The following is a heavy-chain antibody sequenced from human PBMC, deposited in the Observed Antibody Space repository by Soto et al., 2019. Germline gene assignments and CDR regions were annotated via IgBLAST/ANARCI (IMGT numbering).Heavy chain of an antibody. V-gene: IGHV3-11*01. J-gene: IGHJ3*02. CDR3: AKSPGGYYSFDI. CDR2: ISGRGGTI. CDR1: GFTFSDYY. Sequence: GGSLRLSCGAGGFTFSDYYMSWIRQAPGKGLEWVAYISGRGGTIFYAHSVEGRFTISRDNTRDTLSLQMNSMRAEDTAVYYCAKSPGGYYSFDIWGQGTMVTVSS. D-gene: IGHD3-3*01.